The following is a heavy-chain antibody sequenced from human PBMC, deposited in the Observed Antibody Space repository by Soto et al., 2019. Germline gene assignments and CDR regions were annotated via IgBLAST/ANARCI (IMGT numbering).Heavy chain of an antibody. CDR2: ISYDGSNK. Sequence: QVQLGESGGGVVQPGRSLRLSCAASGFTFSSYAMHWVRQAPGKGLEWVAVISYDGSNKYYADSVKGRFTISRDNSKNTLYLQMNSLRAEDTAVYYCARDPHPHDYGGNAHFDYWGQGTLVTVSS. J-gene: IGHJ4*02. V-gene: IGHV3-30-3*01. D-gene: IGHD4-17*01. CDR1: GFTFSSYA. CDR3: ARDPHPHDYGGNAHFDY.